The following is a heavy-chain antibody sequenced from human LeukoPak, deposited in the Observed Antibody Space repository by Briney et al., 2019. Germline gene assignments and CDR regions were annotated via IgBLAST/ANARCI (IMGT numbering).Heavy chain of an antibody. J-gene: IGHJ4*02. D-gene: IGHD3-9*01. Sequence: GGSLRLSCTTSGFTFGDYAISWVRQAPGKGLEWVSFIRSKDYGGTAEYAASVRGRFTITRDDSKSIAYLQMNSLKTEDTAVYYCTRGDILTAYPGDYFDSWGQGTLVTVSS. CDR3: TRGDILTAYPGDYFDS. CDR1: GFTFGDYA. V-gene: IGHV3-49*04. CDR2: IRSKDYGGTA.